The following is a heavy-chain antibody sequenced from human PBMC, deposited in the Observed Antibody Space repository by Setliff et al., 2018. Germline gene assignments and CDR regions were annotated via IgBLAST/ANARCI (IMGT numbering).Heavy chain of an antibody. V-gene: IGHV1-18*01. Sequence: PGESLKISCKASGYTFSNYGITWVRQAPGQGLEWMGWISAYNGKTYYAPKFQGRVTMTTDTSTSTAFLEVRSLKSDDTAVYYCERLVRHCTAVACQGTLDADFWGQGTLVTVSS. CDR3: ERLVRHCTAVACQGTLDADF. CDR1: GYTFSNYG. J-gene: IGHJ4*02. D-gene: IGHD2-8*02. CDR2: ISAYNGKT.